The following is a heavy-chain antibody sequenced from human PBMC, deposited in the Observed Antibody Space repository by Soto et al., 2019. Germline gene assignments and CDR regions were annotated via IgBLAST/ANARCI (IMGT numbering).Heavy chain of an antibody. Sequence: EVQLVESGGGLVKPGGSLRLSCAASGFTFSNAWMNWVRQAPGKGLEWVGRIKSKTDGGTTDYAAPVKGRFTISRDDSKNTLYLQMNSLKTEDTAVYYCTTVYPYSSSWPDRTLNYYYYGMDVWGQGTTVTVSS. CDR3: TTVYPYSSSWPDRTLNYYYYGMDV. CDR1: GFTFSNAW. V-gene: IGHV3-15*07. J-gene: IGHJ6*02. D-gene: IGHD6-13*01. CDR2: IKSKTDGGTT.